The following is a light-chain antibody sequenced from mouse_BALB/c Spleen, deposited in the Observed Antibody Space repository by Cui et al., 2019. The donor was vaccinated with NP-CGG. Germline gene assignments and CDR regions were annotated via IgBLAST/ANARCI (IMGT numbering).Light chain of an antibody. CDR2: GTN. CDR1: TGTVTTSNY. J-gene: IGLJ1*01. V-gene: IGLV1*01. CDR3: ALWYSNHWV. Sequence: HDAVAQEAAPTTSPGETVTLTCRSSTGTVTTSNYANWVQEKPDHLFTGLIGGTNNRAPGVPARFSGSLIGDKAALTITGAQTEDEAIYFCALWYSNHWVFGGGTKLTVL.